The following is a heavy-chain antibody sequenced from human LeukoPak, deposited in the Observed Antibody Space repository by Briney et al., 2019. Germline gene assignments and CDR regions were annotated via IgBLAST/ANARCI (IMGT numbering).Heavy chain of an antibody. CDR3: ARENYYDSSGYTPEFDY. CDR1: GGSISSGGYY. V-gene: IGHV4-31*03. D-gene: IGHD3-22*01. Sequence: SETLSLTCTVSGGSISSGGYYWSWIRQHPGKGLEWIGYIYYSGSTYYNPSLKSRVTISVDTSKNQFSLKLSSVTAAGTAVYYCARENYYDSSGYTPEFDYWGQGTLVTVSS. CDR2: IYYSGST. J-gene: IGHJ4*02.